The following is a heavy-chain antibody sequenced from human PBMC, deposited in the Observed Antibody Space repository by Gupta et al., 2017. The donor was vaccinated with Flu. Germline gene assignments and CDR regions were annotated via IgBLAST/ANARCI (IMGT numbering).Heavy chain of an antibody. D-gene: IGHD2-2*01. Sequence: SNYPMHWLRQAPGKGLEYVSAISDDGAGTYYANSVKGRFTISRDNSKNTLFLQMGSLRPEDMGVYYCARSSRSTYDYWGQGTLVTVSS. V-gene: IGHV3-64*01. J-gene: IGHJ4*02. CDR1: SNYP. CDR2: ISDDGAGT. CDR3: ARSSRSTYDY.